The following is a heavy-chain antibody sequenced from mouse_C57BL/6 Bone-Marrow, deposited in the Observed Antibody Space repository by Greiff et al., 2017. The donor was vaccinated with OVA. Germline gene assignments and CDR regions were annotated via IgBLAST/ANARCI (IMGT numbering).Heavy chain of an antibody. V-gene: IGHV5-17*01. CDR3: AHTTAYWYFDG. Sequence: EVMLVESGGGLVKPGGSLKLSCAASGFTFSDYGMHWVRQAPEKGLEWVAYISSGSSTIYYADTVKGRFTISRDNAKNTLFLQMTSLRSEDTAMYYCAHTTAYWYFDGWGTGTTVTVSS. CDR1: GFTFSDYG. D-gene: IGHD1-2*01. CDR2: ISSGSSTI. J-gene: IGHJ1*03.